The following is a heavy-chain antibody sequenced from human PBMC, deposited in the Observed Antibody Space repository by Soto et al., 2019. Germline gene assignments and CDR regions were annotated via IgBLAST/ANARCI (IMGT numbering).Heavy chain of an antibody. D-gene: IGHD6-13*01. Sequence: SETLSLTCAVSGGSISSGGYSWSWIRQPPGKGLEWIGYIYHSGSTYYNPSLKSRVTISVDRSKNQFSLKLSSVTAADTAVYYCARVPFRAAGIFAVDFGVWFDPWGQGTLVTVS. CDR3: ARVPFRAAGIFAVDFGVWFDP. J-gene: IGHJ5*02. V-gene: IGHV4-30-2*01. CDR1: GGSISSGGYS. CDR2: IYHSGST.